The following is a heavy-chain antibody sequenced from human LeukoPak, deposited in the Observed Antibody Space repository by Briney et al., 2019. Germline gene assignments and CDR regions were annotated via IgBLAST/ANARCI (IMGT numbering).Heavy chain of an antibody. Sequence: GGSLRLSCAASGLTFSDYWMTWVRQAPGRGLEWVANIKYDGSEENYVDSVKGRFTISRDNAKNSLFLQMNSQRVEDTAVYFCASTTYYWNWGQGTLVTVSS. CDR3: ASTTYYWN. D-gene: IGHD1-20*01. CDR2: IKYDGSEE. V-gene: IGHV3-7*01. CDR1: GLTFSDYW. J-gene: IGHJ4*02.